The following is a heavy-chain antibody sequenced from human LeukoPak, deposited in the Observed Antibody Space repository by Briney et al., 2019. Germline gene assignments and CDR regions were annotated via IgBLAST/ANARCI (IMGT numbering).Heavy chain of an antibody. J-gene: IGHJ6*02. CDR2: MNPNSGNT. D-gene: IGHD3-10*01. V-gene: IGHV1-8*01. CDR3: VRGSRSRTYYYYYGMDV. CDR1: GYTFTSYD. Sequence: ASVKVSCKASGYTFTSYDINWVRQATGQGLEWMGWMNPNSGNTGYAQKFQGRVTMTRNTSISTAYMELSSLRSEDTAVYYCVRGSRSRTYYYYYGMDVWGQGTTVTVSS.